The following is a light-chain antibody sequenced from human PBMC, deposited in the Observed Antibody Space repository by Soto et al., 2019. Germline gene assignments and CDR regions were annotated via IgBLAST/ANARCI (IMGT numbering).Light chain of an antibody. V-gene: IGKV3-20*01. Sequence: EFVLTQSPGTLSLSPGERAPLSCRASQTVRNNYLAWYQQKPGQAHRLLIYDASSRATGIPDRFSGGGSGTDFTLTISRLEPEEFAVYYCQQFSSYPLTVGGGTKVDIK. CDR1: QTVRNNY. CDR3: QQFSSYPLT. J-gene: IGKJ4*01. CDR2: DAS.